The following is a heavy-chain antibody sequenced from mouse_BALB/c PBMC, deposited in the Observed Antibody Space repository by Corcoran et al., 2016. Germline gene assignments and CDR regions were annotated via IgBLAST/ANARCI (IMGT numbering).Heavy chain of an antibody. CDR3: ARSLSYCMFAY. Sequence: PSASVNISFKTSGYTFTEYTMHWVNKRHGKSLEWIGGINPNNGGPLYNQKFKGKATLTVDKSSSTAYMELRSLTSDDSAVYYCARSLSYCMFAYWDQWTLVTVSA. CDR2: INPNNGGP. J-gene: IGHJ3*01. D-gene: IGHD1-1*01. V-gene: IGHV1-18*01. CDR1: GYTFTEYT.